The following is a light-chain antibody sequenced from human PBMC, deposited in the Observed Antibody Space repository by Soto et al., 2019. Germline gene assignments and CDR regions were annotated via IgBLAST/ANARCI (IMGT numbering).Light chain of an antibody. J-gene: IGKJ1*01. CDR2: KAS. CDR1: QTISSW. Sequence: DIQMTQSPSTLSGSVGDRVTITCRASQTISSWLAWYQQKPGKAPKLLIYKASTLKSGVPSRFSGSGSGTELTLTLSSLQPDDFATYYCQHYNSYSEAFGQGTKVELK. CDR3: QHYNSYSEA. V-gene: IGKV1-5*03.